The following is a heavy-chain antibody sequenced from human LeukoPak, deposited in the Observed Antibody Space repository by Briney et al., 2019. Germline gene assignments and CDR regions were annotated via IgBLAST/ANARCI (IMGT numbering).Heavy chain of an antibody. D-gene: IGHD6-19*01. CDR1: GFTFSSYA. J-gene: IGHJ4*02. V-gene: IGHV3-30-3*01. CDR2: ISYDGSNK. Sequence: GGSLRLSCAASGFTFSSYAMHWVRQAPGKGLEWVAVISYDGSNKYYADSVKGRFTISRDNSKNTLYLQMNSLRAEDTAVYYCARDPYERYSSGWYYFDYWGQGTLVTVSS. CDR3: ARDPYERYSSGWYYFDY.